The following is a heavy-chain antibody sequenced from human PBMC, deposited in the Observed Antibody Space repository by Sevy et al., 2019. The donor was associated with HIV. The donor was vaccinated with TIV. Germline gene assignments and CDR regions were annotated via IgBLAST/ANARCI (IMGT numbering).Heavy chain of an antibody. V-gene: IGHV3-7*01. CDR1: GFSFSTYW. D-gene: IGHD3-16*01. CDR3: VREGLGGFSYSLDC. Sequence: GGSLRLSCAASGFSFSTYWMTWVRQAPGKGLEWVATMNQDGTERDYVDSVKGRFTISRDKTKTSLFLEMNSLSAEETGVYYCVREGLGGFSYSLDCWGQGTLVTVSS. J-gene: IGHJ4*02. CDR2: MNQDGTER.